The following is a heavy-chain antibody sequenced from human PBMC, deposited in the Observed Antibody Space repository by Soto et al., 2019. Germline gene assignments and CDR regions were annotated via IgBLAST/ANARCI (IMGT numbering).Heavy chain of an antibody. CDR1: GCTFSSDS. V-gene: IGHV3-48*02. Sequence: GGSLRLSCAASGCTFSSDSRNWVRHAPGKGLEWVSYIISGTTTIYYADSVKGRVTISRDNAKNSLYLQMNSLRDEDTAVYYCARDHYGDYIFDYWGQGTLVTVSS. CDR3: ARDHYGDYIFDY. CDR2: IISGTTTI. D-gene: IGHD4-17*01. J-gene: IGHJ4*02.